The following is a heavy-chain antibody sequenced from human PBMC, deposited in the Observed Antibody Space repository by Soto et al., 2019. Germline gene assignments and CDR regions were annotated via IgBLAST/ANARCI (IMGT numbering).Heavy chain of an antibody. Sequence: PSETLSLTCTVSGGSISSYYWSWIRQPPGKGLEWIGYIYYSGSTNYNPSLKSRVTISVDTSKNQFSLKLSSVTAADTAVYYCARDAKVRGVSQLNWFDPWGQGTLVTVS. CDR2: IYYSGST. V-gene: IGHV4-59*01. J-gene: IGHJ5*02. D-gene: IGHD3-10*01. CDR3: ARDAKVRGVSQLNWFDP. CDR1: GGSISSYY.